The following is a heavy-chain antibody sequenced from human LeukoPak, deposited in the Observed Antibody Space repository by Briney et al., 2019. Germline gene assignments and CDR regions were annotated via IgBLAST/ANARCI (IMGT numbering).Heavy chain of an antibody. V-gene: IGHV3-11*04. J-gene: IGHJ6*04. Sequence: GGSLRLSCAASEFTLSDHYMSWIRQAPGKGLEWVSYISSSGGSRYYADSVKGRFTISRDNAKNSLYLQMNSLRAEDTAVYYCAELGITMIGGVWGKGTTVTISS. CDR2: ISSSGGSR. D-gene: IGHD3-10*02. CDR3: AELGITMIGGV. CDR1: EFTLSDHY.